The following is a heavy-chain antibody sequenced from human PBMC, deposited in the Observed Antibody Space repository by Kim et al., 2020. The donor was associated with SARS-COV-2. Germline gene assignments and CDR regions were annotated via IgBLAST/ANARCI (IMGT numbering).Heavy chain of an antibody. CDR2: AYYIGNT. V-gene: IGHV4-39*01. D-gene: IGHD6-19*01. J-gene: IGHJ6*01. Sequence: SETLSLTCTVSGGSLSSSSYYWGWIRQPPGKGLEWIGTAYYIGNTYYNPSLKSRVTISVDTSKNQFSLKLGSVTAADTAVYYCASHPRYSSGWYVAFYY. CDR3: ASHPRYSSGWYVAFYY. CDR1: GGSLSSSSYY.